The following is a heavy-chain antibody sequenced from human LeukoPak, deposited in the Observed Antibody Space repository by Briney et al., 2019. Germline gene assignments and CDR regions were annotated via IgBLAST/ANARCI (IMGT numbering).Heavy chain of an antibody. V-gene: IGHV3-9*01. CDR3: AKDMRLGYSGYDWRPNWFDP. Sequence: GGSLRLSCAASGFTFDDYAMHWVRQAPGKGLEWVSGISWNSGSIGYADSVKGRFTISRDNAKNSLYLQMNSLRAEDTALYYCAKDMRLGYSGYDWRPNWFDPWGQGTLVTVSS. CDR1: GFTFDDYA. J-gene: IGHJ5*02. CDR2: ISWNSGSI. D-gene: IGHD5-12*01.